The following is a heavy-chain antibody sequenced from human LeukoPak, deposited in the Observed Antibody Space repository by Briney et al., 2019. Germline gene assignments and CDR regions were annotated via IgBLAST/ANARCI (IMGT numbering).Heavy chain of an antibody. CDR2: ITNTPNYI. J-gene: IGHJ4*02. CDR1: GFILNTYT. D-gene: IGHD3-16*01. Sequence: GGSLRLSCAASGFILNTYTITWVRQAPGKGLEWVSSITNTPNYIYYADSVKSRFTISRDNANNSPYLQMDSLRAEDTAVYYCWRDSPYDTSIWGQGTLVTVSS. CDR3: WRDSPYDTSI. V-gene: IGHV3-21*01.